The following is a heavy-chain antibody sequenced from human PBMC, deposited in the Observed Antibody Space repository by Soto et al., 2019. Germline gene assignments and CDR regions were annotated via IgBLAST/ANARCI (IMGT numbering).Heavy chain of an antibody. J-gene: IGHJ4*02. CDR3: GGGGYDFYFDY. CDR1: GGSISSYY. V-gene: IGHV4-59*01. D-gene: IGHD5-12*01. Sequence: QVQLQESGPGLVKPSETLSLTCTVSGGSISSYYWSWIRQPPGKGLEWIGYIYYSGSTNYNPSLKRRVTISVDTSKNQFSLKLSSVTAADTAVYYCGGGGYDFYFDYWGQGTLVTVSS. CDR2: IYYSGST.